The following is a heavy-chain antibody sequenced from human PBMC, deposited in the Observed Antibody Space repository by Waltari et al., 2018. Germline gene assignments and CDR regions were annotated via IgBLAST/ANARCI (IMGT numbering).Heavy chain of an antibody. Sequence: QVQLQESGPGLVKPSETLSLTCTVSGDSITTYYWTRIRQPPGKGLEWIGYIYFSGSPDYNPSLKSRVTISIDTSMTHFSLRLTSVTAADTAVYYCAKSPRKVGPYYYYGMDVWGQGTTVTVSS. D-gene: IGHD2-21*01. CDR3: AKSPRKVGPYYYYGMDV. V-gene: IGHV4-59*01. CDR1: GDSITTYY. CDR2: IYFSGSP. J-gene: IGHJ6*02.